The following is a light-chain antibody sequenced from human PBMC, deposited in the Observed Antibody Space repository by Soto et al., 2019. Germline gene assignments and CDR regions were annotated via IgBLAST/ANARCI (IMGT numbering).Light chain of an antibody. Sequence: IMLPPSPSPQSASPGENATLSCRAGQSVRSNLAWYQQKPGQAPRLLIYGASTRATGIPARFSGSGSGTEFTLSIGSLQPEDFAVYYCQQHNDWPPTFGEGTKVDIK. J-gene: IGKJ1*01. V-gene: IGKV3D-15*01. CDR2: GAS. CDR1: QSVRSN. CDR3: QQHNDWPPT.